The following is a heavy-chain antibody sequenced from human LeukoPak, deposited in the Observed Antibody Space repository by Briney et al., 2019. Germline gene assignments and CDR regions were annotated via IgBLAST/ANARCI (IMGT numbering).Heavy chain of an antibody. CDR2: IKQDGSEK. CDR3: ARVYRSSSGYCFDY. J-gene: IGHJ4*02. D-gene: IGHD6-6*01. V-gene: IGHV3-7*01. CDR1: GFTFSNYW. Sequence: GGPLRLSCAASGFTFSNYWISWVRQGPGKGLEWVANIKQDGSEKYYVDSVKGRFTISRDNAENSLFLQMNSLRAEDTAVYYCARVYRSSSGYCFDYWAQGNLVTVSS.